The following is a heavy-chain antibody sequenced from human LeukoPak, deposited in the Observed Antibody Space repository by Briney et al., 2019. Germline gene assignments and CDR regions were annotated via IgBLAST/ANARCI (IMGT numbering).Heavy chain of an antibody. CDR1: GFTFSSYA. V-gene: IGHV3-30-3*01. Sequence: GGSLRLSCAASGFTFSSYAMHWVRQAPGKGLEWVAVISYDGSNKYYADSVKGRFTISRDNSKDTLYLQMNSLRAEDTAVYYCAREDYSSSWSYFDYWGQGTLVTVSS. J-gene: IGHJ4*02. D-gene: IGHD6-13*01. CDR3: AREDYSSSWSYFDY. CDR2: ISYDGSNK.